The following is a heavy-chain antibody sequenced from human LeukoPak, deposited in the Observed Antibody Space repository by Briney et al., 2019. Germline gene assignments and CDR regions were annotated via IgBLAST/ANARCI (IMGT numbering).Heavy chain of an antibody. V-gene: IGHV3-7*01. CDR2: IKQDGSEK. CDR1: GFTFSDYY. D-gene: IGHD3-22*01. Sequence: GGSLRLSCAASGFTFSDYYMSWIRQAPGKGLEWVANIKQDGSEKYYVDSVKGRFTISRDNAKNSLYLQMNSLTADDTAVYYCARLTGPQWLLLPFWFDSWGQGTLVTVSS. J-gene: IGHJ5*01. CDR3: ARLTGPQWLLLPFWFDS.